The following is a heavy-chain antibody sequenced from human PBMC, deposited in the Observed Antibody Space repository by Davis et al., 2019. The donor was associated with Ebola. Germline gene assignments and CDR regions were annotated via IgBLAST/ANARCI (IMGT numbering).Heavy chain of an antibody. Sequence: PGGSLRLSCAASGLTFSAYAMSWVRQAPGKGLEWVSGIDHDGGTHYLDSVKGRFTMSRDNSKNTVYLQMNSLRAEDTSIYYCAKDYPLPPVIGPGRPFFDLWGQGALVTVS. CDR1: GLTFSAYA. CDR2: IDHDGGT. J-gene: IGHJ4*02. V-gene: IGHV3-23*01. CDR3: AKDYPLPPVIGPGRPFFDL. D-gene: IGHD2-21*01.